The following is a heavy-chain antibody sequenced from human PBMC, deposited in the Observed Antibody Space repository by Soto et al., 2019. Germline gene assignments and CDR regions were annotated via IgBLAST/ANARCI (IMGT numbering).Heavy chain of an antibody. J-gene: IGHJ4*02. CDR2: ISYDGSNK. CDR1: GFTFSSYA. D-gene: IGHD1-26*01. Sequence: QVQLVESGGGVVQPGRSLRLSCAASGFTFSSYAMHWVRQAPGKGLEWVAVISYDGSNKYYADSVKGRFTISRDNSKNTLYLQSNSLRAKATDEYQCRGNLVGEGIRDYWGQGTRVTVSS. V-gene: IGHV3-30-3*01. CDR3: RGNLVGEGIRDY.